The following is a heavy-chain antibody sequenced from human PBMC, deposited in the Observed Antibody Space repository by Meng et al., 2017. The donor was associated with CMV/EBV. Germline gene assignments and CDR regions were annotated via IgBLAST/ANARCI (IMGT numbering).Heavy chain of an antibody. CDR2: IRSKANSYAT. Sequence: GESLKIPCAASGFTLSGSAMHRVRQASGKGLEWVGRIRSKANSYATAYAASVKGRFTISRDESKNTAYLQMNSLKTEDTAVYYCTRQVDSSSWYYYYYGMDVWGQGTTVTVSS. D-gene: IGHD6-6*01. CDR3: TRQVDSSSWYYYYYGMDV. CDR1: GFTLSGSA. J-gene: IGHJ6*02. V-gene: IGHV3-73*01.